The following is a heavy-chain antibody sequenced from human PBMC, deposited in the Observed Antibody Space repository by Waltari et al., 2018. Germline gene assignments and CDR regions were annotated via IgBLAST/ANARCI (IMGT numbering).Heavy chain of an antibody. V-gene: IGHV3-43*02. CDR3: AKETAMVLAYYYYYGMDV. D-gene: IGHD5-18*01. J-gene: IGHJ6*02. CDR2: IGGEGSRT. Sequence: LIGGEGSRTYYADAVKGRLTISRDNSKNYLYLQMNRLRTEDTALYYCAKETAMVLAYYYYYGMDVWGQGTTVTVSS.